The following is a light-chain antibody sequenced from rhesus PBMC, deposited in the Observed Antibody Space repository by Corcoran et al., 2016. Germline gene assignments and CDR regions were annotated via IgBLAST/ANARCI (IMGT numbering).Light chain of an antibody. CDR3: QQYTIRPLT. J-gene: IGKJ4*01. V-gene: IGKV1-22*01. CDR2: KAS. CDR1: QGIYSW. Sequence: DIQMTQSPSSLSASVGDTATITCRASQGIYSWLDGYQQKQGKAPKLLIYKASSLLSGVPSRFSGSGFGTYCTLTNSSLQSEDFATYYCQQYTIRPLTFGGGTKVELK.